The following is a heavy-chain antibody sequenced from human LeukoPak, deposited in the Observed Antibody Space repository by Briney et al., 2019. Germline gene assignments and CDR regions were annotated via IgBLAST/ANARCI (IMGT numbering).Heavy chain of an antibody. Sequence: GGSLRLSCAASGFTFTSYAMTWVRQAPGKGLEWVSSISGGGGSTYYPDSVRGRFTISRDNSKNTLYLQMNSLRAEDTAVYYCAKSSYYDSSGYYREYYLDYWGQGTLVTVSS. CDR1: GFTFTSYA. CDR3: AKSSYYDSSGYYREYYLDY. V-gene: IGHV3-23*01. CDR2: ISGGGGST. D-gene: IGHD3-22*01. J-gene: IGHJ4*02.